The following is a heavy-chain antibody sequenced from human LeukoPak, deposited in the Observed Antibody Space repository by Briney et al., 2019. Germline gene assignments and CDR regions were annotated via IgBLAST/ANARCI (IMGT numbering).Heavy chain of an antibody. Sequence: SETLSLTCAVYGGSFSGYYWSWIRQPPGKGLEWIGEINHSGSTNYNPPLKSRVTISVDTSKNQLSLKLGSGTAAGTAVYYCARGPHCSSTSCPSDDYYYYMDVWGKGTTVTVSS. J-gene: IGHJ6*03. CDR2: INHSGST. CDR3: ARGPHCSSTSCPSDDYYYYMDV. D-gene: IGHD2-2*01. CDR1: GGSFSGYY. V-gene: IGHV4-34*01.